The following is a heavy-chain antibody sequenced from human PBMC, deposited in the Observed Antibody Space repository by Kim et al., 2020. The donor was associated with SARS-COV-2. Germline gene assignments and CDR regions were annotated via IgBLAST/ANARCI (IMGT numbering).Heavy chain of an antibody. CDR3: AKARYSGYGYNLLVDY. J-gene: IGHJ4*02. Sequence: VKGRFTISRDNAKTTLYLQRNSLRAEDTAVYYGAKARYSGYGYNLLVDYWGQGTLVTVSS. D-gene: IGHD5-12*01. V-gene: IGHV3-23*01.